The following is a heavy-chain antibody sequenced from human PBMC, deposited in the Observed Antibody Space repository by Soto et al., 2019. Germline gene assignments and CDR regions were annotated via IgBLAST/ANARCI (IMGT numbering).Heavy chain of an antibody. D-gene: IGHD3-10*01. J-gene: IGHJ4*02. CDR1: GFTFNNYW. Sequence: PGGSLRLSCAAPGFTFNNYWMSWVRQAPGKGLEWVANIKQDGSEKSHVDSVKGRFTISRDNAKNSLYLQMNSLRAEDTAVYYCVSLIYFGAPGIDYWCQGTLVTVSS. CDR2: IKQDGSEK. CDR3: VSLIYFGAPGIDY. V-gene: IGHV3-7*01.